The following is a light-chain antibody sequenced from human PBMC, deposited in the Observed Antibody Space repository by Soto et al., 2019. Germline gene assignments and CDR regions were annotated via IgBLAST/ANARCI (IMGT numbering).Light chain of an antibody. CDR3: QQYNTWPPIT. CDR2: GAS. CDR1: HTISSSY. Sequence: EIVLTHSPGTLSLSPGERATLSCRASHTISSSYLAWYQQKPGQAPRLLIYGASNRATGIPDRFSGSGSGTDFTLTISSLQSEDFAVYYCQQYNTWPPITFGQGTRLEIK. V-gene: IGKV3-20*01. J-gene: IGKJ5*01.